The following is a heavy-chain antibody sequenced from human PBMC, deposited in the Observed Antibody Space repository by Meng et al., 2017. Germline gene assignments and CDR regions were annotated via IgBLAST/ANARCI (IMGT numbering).Heavy chain of an antibody. D-gene: IGHD6-19*01. CDR3: ARAIAVSGTGRFDY. CDR1: GYTFTTYA. CDR2: INAGNSDT. J-gene: IGHJ4*02. Sequence: QGQVVQSGAEVKKPGASVKVSCKASGYTFTTYAIHWVRQAPGQRLEWMGWINAGNSDTKYSQKLQGRVTITRDTSASTVYMEVSSLRSEDTGVYYCARAIAVSGTGRFDYWGQGTLVTVSS. V-gene: IGHV1-3*01.